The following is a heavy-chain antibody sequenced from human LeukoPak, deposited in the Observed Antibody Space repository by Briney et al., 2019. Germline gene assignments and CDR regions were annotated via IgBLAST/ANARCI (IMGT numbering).Heavy chain of an antibody. CDR3: ASCVQQLGWFDP. D-gene: IGHD6-13*01. V-gene: IGHV1-69*13. CDR1: GYTFTSYG. CDR2: IIPIFGTA. J-gene: IGHJ5*02. Sequence: GASVKVSCKASGYTFTSYGISWVRQAPGQGLEWMGGIIPIFGTANYAQKFQGRVTITADESTSTAYMELSSLRSEDTAVYYCASCVQQLGWFDPWGQGTLVTVSS.